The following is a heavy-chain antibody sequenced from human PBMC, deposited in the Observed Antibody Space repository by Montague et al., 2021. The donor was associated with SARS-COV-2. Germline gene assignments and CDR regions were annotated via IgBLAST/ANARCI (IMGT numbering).Heavy chain of an antibody. V-gene: IGHV4-34*01. CDR1: GGSFSDYH. Sequence: SETLSLTCAVYGGSFSDYHWTWIRQSPGEGLEWIGLINYGGSTKYNPSLKSRVTISIDTSKNQFSLKLTSVTAADTAVYYCARDRGNLYYGSGSYSMDVWGQGTTVTVSS. CDR3: ARDRGNLYYGSGSYSMDV. J-gene: IGHJ6*02. D-gene: IGHD3-10*01. CDR2: INYGGST.